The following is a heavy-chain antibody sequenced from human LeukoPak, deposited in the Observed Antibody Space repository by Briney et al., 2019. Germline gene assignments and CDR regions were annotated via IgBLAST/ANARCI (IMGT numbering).Heavy chain of an antibody. CDR2: ISNGGGST. CDR3: ARFSNDFWSGHWSWFDR. Sequence: GGSLRLSCAASGFTFNTYAMSWVRQAPGKGLEWVSTISNGGGSTFFADSVKGRFTISRDNSKNSLYLQMNSLRAEDTAVYYCARFSNDFWSGHWSWFDRWGQGTLVTVSS. CDR1: GFTFNTYA. J-gene: IGHJ5*02. D-gene: IGHD3-3*01. V-gene: IGHV3-23*01.